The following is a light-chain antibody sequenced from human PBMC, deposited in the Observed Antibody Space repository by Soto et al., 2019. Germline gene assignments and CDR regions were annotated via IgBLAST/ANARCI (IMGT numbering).Light chain of an antibody. J-gene: IGKJ2*01. Sequence: EIVLMQSPGTLSLSLGERATLFCRASQSMKRRYLAWYQQKPGQAPRVLIYAASNRATGIPDRFSGSGSGTDFSLTISRLEPEDFAVYYCHQYDNTPQTFGQGTKVDIK. CDR1: QSMKRRY. CDR2: AAS. V-gene: IGKV3-20*01. CDR3: HQYDNTPQT.